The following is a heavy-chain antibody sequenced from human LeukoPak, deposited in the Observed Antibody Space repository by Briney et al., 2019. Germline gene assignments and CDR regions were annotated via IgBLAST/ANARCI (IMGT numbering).Heavy chain of an antibody. CDR3: ARGHGGYAGC. CDR1: GFTFSNYW. CDR2: INSGGTST. V-gene: IGHV3-74*01. Sequence: GGSLTLSCAASGFTFSNYWMHWVRQAPGKGLVWVSRINSGGTSTSYADSVKGRFTISRDNAKNTLYLQMSSLRADDTAVYYCARGHGGYAGCWGQGTLVTVSS. D-gene: IGHD5-12*01. J-gene: IGHJ4*02.